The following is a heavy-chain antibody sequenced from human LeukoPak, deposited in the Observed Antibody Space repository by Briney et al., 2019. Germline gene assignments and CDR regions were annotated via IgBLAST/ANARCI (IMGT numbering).Heavy chain of an antibody. Sequence: GASVKVSCKTSGYIFNGYYMHWLRQAPGQGLEWMGWINPKIGATDYADGFQGRVTMTRDTSISTAYMDLNRLRSDDTAVYYCTRGGDYWGQGTLVTVSS. CDR1: GYIFNGYY. CDR3: TRGGDY. J-gene: IGHJ4*02. V-gene: IGHV1-2*02. CDR2: INPKIGAT.